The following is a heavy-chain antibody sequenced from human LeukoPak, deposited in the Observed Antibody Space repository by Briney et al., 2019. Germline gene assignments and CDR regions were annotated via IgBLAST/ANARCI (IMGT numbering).Heavy chain of an antibody. CDR3: ARDQVVPAAFDY. D-gene: IGHD2-2*01. CDR2: ISSSSSYI. J-gene: IGHJ4*02. V-gene: IGHV3-21*01. CDR1: GFTFSSYS. Sequence: GGSLRLSRAASGFTFSSYSMNWVRQAPGRGLEWVSSISSSSSYIYYADSVKGRFTISRDNAKNSLYLQMNSLRAEDTAVYYCARDQVVPAAFDYWGQGTLVTVSS.